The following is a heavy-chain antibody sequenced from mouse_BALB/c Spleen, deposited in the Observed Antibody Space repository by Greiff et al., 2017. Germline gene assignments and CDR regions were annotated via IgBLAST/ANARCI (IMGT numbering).Heavy chain of an antibody. CDR1: GFTFSSYG. D-gene: IGHD2-14*01. J-gene: IGHJ2*01. CDR3: ARYRYDFDY. V-gene: IGHV5-6*01. CDR2: ISSGGSYT. Sequence: EVQVVESGGDLVKPGGSLKLSCAASGFTFSSYGMSWVRQTPDKRLEWVATISSGGSYTYYPDSVKGRFTISRDNAKNTLYLQMSSLKSEDTAMYYCARYRYDFDYWGQGTTLTVSS.